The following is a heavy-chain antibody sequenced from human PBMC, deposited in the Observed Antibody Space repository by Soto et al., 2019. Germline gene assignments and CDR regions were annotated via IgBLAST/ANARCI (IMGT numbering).Heavy chain of an antibody. CDR1: GGSISSTNW. D-gene: IGHD2-15*01. CDR2: IYHTGST. Sequence: QVQLQQSGPRLARPSGTLSLTCVVSGGSISSTNWWTWVRQTPGKGLEWIGEIYHTGSTKYNPSPPNRDTKPLDKSNNQFSLNLKSVTAADTAVYYCATLPPRIVVVVLPIPSWGQGTLVTVSS. V-gene: IGHV4-4*02. J-gene: IGHJ4*02. CDR3: ATLPPRIVVVVLPIPS.